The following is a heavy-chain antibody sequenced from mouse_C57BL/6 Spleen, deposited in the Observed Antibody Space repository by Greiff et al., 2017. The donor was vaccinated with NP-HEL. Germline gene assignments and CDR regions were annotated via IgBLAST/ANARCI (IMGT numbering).Heavy chain of an antibody. D-gene: IGHD1-1*01. Sequence: EVKLMESGPGMVKPSQSLSLTCTVTGYSITSGYDWHWIRHFPGNKLEWMGYISYSGSTNYNPSLKSRISITHDTSKNHFFLKLNSVTTKDTATYYCASTYYGSAWFAYWGQGTLVTVSA. CDR3: ASTYYGSAWFAY. CDR1: GYSITSGYD. V-gene: IGHV3-1*01. J-gene: IGHJ3*01. CDR2: ISYSGST.